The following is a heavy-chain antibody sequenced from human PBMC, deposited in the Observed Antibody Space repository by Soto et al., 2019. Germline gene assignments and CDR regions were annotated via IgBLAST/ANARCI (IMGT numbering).Heavy chain of an antibody. CDR3: AKDPYYDSGSHPPDY. D-gene: IGHD3-10*01. CDR1: GFTFSTYA. J-gene: IGHJ4*02. CDR2: ISNSGGNT. Sequence: EVQLLESGGGLVQPGGSLRLSCAASGFTFSTYAMSWVRQAPGKGLEWVSGISNSGGNTYYADSVKGGFTISRDNSKSTLHLQMNSLRAEDTAVYYCAKDPYYDSGSHPPDYWGQGTLVTVSS. V-gene: IGHV3-23*01.